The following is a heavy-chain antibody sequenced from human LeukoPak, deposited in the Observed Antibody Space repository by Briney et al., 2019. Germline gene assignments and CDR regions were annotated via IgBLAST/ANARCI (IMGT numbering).Heavy chain of an antibody. D-gene: IGHD3-10*01. CDR1: GFTLSSYW. CDR3: ASRLSTASGIYFGY. CDR2: IYSDGSRT. V-gene: IGHV3-74*01. Sequence: GGSLRLSCGGSGFTLSSYWMHWVRQGPGKGLVWVSRIYSDGSRTDYADSVKGRFTISGDNAKNTLYLQMNSLRAEDTAFYYCASRLSTASGIYFGYWGQGILVTVSS. J-gene: IGHJ4*02.